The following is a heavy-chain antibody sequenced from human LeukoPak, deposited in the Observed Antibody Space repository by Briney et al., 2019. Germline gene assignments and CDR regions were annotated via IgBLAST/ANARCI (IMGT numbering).Heavy chain of an antibody. CDR3: GRDWRREGYCSGGSCPFGY. D-gene: IGHD2-15*01. Sequence: GGSLRLSCAASGFTFSSYSMNWVRQAPGKGLEWVSSISSSSSYIYYADSVKGRFTISRDNAKNSLHLQMNSLRAEDTAVYYCGRDWRREGYCSGGSCPFGYWGQGTLVTVSS. V-gene: IGHV3-21*01. CDR1: GFTFSSYS. J-gene: IGHJ4*02. CDR2: ISSSSSYI.